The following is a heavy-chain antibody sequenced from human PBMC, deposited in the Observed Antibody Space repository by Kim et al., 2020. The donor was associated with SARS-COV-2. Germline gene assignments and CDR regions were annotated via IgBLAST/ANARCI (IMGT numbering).Heavy chain of an antibody. CDR1: GGSFSGYY. Sequence: SETLSLTCAVYGGSFSGYYWSWIRQPPGKGLEWIGEINHSGSTNYNPSLKSRVTISVDTSKNQFSLKLSSVTAADTAVYYCARGRLELTLDDDAFDIWGQGTMVTVSS. D-gene: IGHD1-7*01. CDR3: ARGRLELTLDDDAFDI. CDR2: INHSGST. J-gene: IGHJ3*02. V-gene: IGHV4-34*01.